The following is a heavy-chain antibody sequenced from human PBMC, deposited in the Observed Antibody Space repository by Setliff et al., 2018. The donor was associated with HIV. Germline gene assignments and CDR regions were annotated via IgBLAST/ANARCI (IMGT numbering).Heavy chain of an antibody. CDR3: ARVGSYWSTFDY. D-gene: IGHD1-26*01. V-gene: IGHV7-4-1*02. Sequence: GASVKVSCKASGYTVTTYGISWVRQAPGQGLEWMGWFNTETRNPMYAQAFKGWLVFSLDTSVSTAYLQINSLKAEDTAMYYCARVGSYWSTFDYWGQGALVTVSS. CDR2: FNTETRNP. J-gene: IGHJ4*02. CDR1: GYTVTTYG.